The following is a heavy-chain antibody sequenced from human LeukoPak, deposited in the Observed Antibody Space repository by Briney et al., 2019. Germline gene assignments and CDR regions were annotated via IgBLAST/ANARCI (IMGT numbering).Heavy chain of an antibody. J-gene: IGHJ4*02. CDR3: ARDPDTYYFDY. CDR1: GFTFSSYS. D-gene: IGHD2/OR15-2a*01. V-gene: IGHV3-21*01. CDR2: ISSSSSYI. Sequence: GGSLRLSCAASGFTFSSYSMNWVRQAPGKGLEWVSSISSSSSYIYYADSVKGRFTISRDNAKNSLYLQMNSLRAEDTAVYYCARDPDTYYFDYWGQGALVTVSS.